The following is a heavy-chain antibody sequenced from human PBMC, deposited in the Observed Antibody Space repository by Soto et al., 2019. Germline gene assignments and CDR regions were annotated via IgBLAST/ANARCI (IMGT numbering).Heavy chain of an antibody. J-gene: IGHJ6*02. CDR1: GGTFSSYA. D-gene: IGHD3-16*01. V-gene: IGHV1-69*12. CDR2: IIPIFGTA. Sequence: QVQLVQSGAEVKKPGSSVKVSCKASGGTFSSYAISWVRQAPGQGLEWMGGIIPIFGTANYAQKFQGRVTITADESTSTAYMDLSSLGFEETAVYYCARNGGPLGSYYYGMVVWGQGTTVTVSS. CDR3: ARNGGPLGSYYYGMVV.